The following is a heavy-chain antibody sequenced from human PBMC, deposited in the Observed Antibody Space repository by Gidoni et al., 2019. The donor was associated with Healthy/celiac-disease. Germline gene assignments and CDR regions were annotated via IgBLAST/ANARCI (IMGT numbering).Heavy chain of an antibody. CDR2: ISWNSGSI. CDR1: GFTFDDYA. Sequence: EVQLVESGGGLVQPGRSLRLSCAASGFTFDDYAMRWVRQAPGKGLEWVSGISWNSGSIGYADSVKGRFTISRDNAKNSLYLQMNSLRAEDTALYYCAKDTLDDYGDYDYYYYGMDVWGQGTTVTVSS. V-gene: IGHV3-9*01. D-gene: IGHD4-17*01. CDR3: AKDTLDDYGDYDYYYYGMDV. J-gene: IGHJ6*02.